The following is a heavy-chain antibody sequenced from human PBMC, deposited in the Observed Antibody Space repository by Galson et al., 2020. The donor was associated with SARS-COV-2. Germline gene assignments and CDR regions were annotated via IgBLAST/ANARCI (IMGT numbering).Heavy chain of an antibody. V-gene: IGHV4-39*07. CDR2: IYYSRST. Sequence: SETLSLTCTVSGGSISSSSYYWGWIRQPPGQRLEWIGSIYYSRSTYYNPSLNSRVTISVDTSKNQFSLKLSSVTAADTAVYYCARVLLLLWFGESAFDIWGQGTMVTVSS. D-gene: IGHD3-10*01. CDR3: ARVLLLLWFGESAFDI. J-gene: IGHJ3*02. CDR1: GGSISSSSYY.